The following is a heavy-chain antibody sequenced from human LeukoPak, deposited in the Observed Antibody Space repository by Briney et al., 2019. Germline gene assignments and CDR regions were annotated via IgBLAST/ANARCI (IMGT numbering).Heavy chain of an antibody. CDR3: AKHRVAAGAIDY. D-gene: IGHD6-13*01. J-gene: IGHJ4*02. Sequence: GSLRLSCAASGFTFSDYYMSWIRQAPGKGLEWVSYISSSGSTIYYADSVKGRFTISRDNAKNSLYLQMNSLRAEDTAVYYCAKHRVAAGAIDYWGQGTLVTVSS. V-gene: IGHV3-11*01. CDR2: ISSSGSTI. CDR1: GFTFSDYY.